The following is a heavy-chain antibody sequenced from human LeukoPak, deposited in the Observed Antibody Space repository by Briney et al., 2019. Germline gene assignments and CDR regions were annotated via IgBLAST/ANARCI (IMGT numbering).Heavy chain of an antibody. V-gene: IGHV4-30-4*08. CDR1: GASFSSGDQY. D-gene: IGHD2/OR15-2a*01. CDR2: IHPSGTL. CDR3: ARGSYYFDGSDNHYYYHYMDV. J-gene: IGHJ6*03. Sequence: KPSQTLSLTCTVSGASFSSGDQYWNWIRQRPGEGLEWIGSIHPSGTLYNNPSLESRLTISADTSKNQFSLKVSSVTAADAAVYYCARGSYYFDGSDNHYYYHYMDVWGEGTTVTVSS.